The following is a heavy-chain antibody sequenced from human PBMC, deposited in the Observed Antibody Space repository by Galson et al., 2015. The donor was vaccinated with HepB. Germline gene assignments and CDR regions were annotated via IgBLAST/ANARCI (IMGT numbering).Heavy chain of an antibody. CDR2: TYYRSKWYY. J-gene: IGHJ6*02. Sequence: CAISGDSVSATSAAWNWIRQSPSRGFEWLGRTYYRSKWYYDYAESVKGRININPDTSRNQFSLQLNPVTPEDTAVYYCAYGFDVWGPGTTVTVSS. CDR1: GDSVSATSAA. V-gene: IGHV6-1*01. CDR3: AYGFDV.